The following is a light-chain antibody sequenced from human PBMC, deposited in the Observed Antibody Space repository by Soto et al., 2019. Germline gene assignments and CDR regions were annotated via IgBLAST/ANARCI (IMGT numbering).Light chain of an antibody. CDR1: SSDVGGYDY. CDR2: DVI. V-gene: IGLV2-11*01. CDR3: CSYAGSYTYAV. J-gene: IGLJ7*01. Sequence: QSALTQPRSVSGSPGQPVTISCTGTSSDVGGYDYVSWYQHHPGKAPKLMIFDVIKRSSGVPDRFSGSKSGNTASLTISGLQAEDEADYYCCSYAGSYTYAVFGGGTQLTVL.